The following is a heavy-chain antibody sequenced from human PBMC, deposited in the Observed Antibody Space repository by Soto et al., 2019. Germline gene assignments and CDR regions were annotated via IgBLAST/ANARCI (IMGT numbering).Heavy chain of an antibody. Sequence: PSETLSLTCAVYGGSFSGYYWSWIRQPPGKGLEWIGEINHSGSTNYNPSLKSRVTISVDTSKNQFSLKLSSVTAADTAVYYCARWPRPIAVPPAWGQGTLVTVSS. CDR2: INHSGST. D-gene: IGHD6-19*01. CDR3: ARWPRPIAVPPA. CDR1: GGSFSGYY. V-gene: IGHV4-34*01. J-gene: IGHJ5*02.